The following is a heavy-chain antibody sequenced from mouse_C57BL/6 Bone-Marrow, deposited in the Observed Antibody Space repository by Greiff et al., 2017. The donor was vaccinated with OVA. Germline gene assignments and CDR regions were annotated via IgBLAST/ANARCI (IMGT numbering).Heavy chain of an antibody. V-gene: IGHV3-6*01. J-gene: IGHJ3*01. D-gene: IGHD3-3*01. Sequence: DVQLQESGPGLVKPSQSLSLTCSVTGYSITSGYYWNWIRQFPGNKLEWMGYISYDGSNNYNPSLKNRISITRDTSKNQFFLKLNSVTTEDTATYYCARVGWAVFAYWGQGTLVTVSA. CDR2: ISYDGSN. CDR3: ARVGWAVFAY. CDR1: GYSITSGYY.